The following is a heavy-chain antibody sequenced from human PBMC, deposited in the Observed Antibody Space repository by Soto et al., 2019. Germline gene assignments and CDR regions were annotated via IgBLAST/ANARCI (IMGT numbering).Heavy chain of an antibody. CDR2: INHSGST. CDR1: GGSFSGYY. J-gene: IGHJ5*02. CDR3: ARSLAPSITMVRGVIRWFDP. Sequence: PSETLSLTCAVYGGSFSGYYWSWIRQPPGKGLEWIGEINHSGSTNYNPSLKSRVTISVDTSKNQFSLKLSSVTAADTAVYYCARSLAPSITMVRGVIRWFDPWGQGTLVTV. V-gene: IGHV4-34*01. D-gene: IGHD3-10*01.